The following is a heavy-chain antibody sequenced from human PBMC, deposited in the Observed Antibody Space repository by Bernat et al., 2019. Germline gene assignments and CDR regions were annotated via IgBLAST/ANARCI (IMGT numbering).Heavy chain of an antibody. D-gene: IGHD3-22*01. Sequence: QVQLVESGGGVVQPGRSLRLSCAASGFTFSSYGMHWVRQAPGKGLEWVAVISYDGSNKYYADSVKGRFTISRDNSKNTLYLQMNSLRAEDTAVYYCAGEYYYDSSGSYTGLLDYWGQGTLVTVSS. J-gene: IGHJ4*02. V-gene: IGHV3-30*03. CDR1: GFTFSSYG. CDR2: ISYDGSNK. CDR3: AGEYYYDSSGSYTGLLDY.